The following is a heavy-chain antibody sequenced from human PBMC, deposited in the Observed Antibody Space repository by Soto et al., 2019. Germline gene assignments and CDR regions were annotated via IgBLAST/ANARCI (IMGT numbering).Heavy chain of an antibody. CDR2: IIDSGGST. V-gene: IGHV3-23*01. J-gene: IGHJ6*02. Sequence: GGSLRLSCAASGFTFSSCAMGWVREAPGKGPEWVSDIIDSGGSTYYADSAKGRFTISRDNCKSTLYLQVNSLRGEDMALYYCAKGRSDYYYVGVDVWGQGTTVTVSS. CDR3: AKGRSDYYYVGVDV. CDR1: GFTFSSCA.